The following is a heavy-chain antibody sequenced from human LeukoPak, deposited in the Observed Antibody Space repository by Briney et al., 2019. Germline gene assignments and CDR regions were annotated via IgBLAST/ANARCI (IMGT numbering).Heavy chain of an antibody. J-gene: IGHJ4*02. V-gene: IGHV3-30*02. Sequence: GGSLRLSCAASGFVFSKYGMHWVRQAPGKGLEWVAFIRSDGSETYYADSVRGRFALSRDNSKTTLFLQMNSLRLEGTAVYYCARDRDWNKYFDYWGQGTLVAV. CDR3: ARDRDWNKYFDY. D-gene: IGHD2-21*01. CDR1: GFVFSKYG. CDR2: IRSDGSET.